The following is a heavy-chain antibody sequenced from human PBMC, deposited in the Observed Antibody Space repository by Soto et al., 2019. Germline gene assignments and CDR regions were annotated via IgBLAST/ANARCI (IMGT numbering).Heavy chain of an antibody. CDR2: INPNSGGT. V-gene: IGHV1-2*04. CDR1: GYTFTGYY. D-gene: IGHD5-12*01. CDR3: ARGGGYPGNNYYHYFMDV. J-gene: IGHJ6*03. Sequence: ASVKVSCKASGYTFTGYYMHWVRQAPGQGLEWMGWINPNSGGTNYAQKFQGWVTMTRDTSISTAYMELSRLRSDDTAVYYCARGGGYPGNNYYHYFMDVWGKGSTVIVSS.